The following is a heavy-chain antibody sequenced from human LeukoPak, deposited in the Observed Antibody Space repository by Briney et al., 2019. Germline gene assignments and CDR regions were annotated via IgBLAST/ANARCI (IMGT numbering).Heavy chain of an antibody. J-gene: IGHJ4*02. D-gene: IGHD5-12*01. CDR1: GYTLTELS. Sequence: ASVKVSCKVSGYTLTELSMHWVRQAPGKGLEWMGGFDPEDGETIYAQKFQGRVTMTKDTSTDTAYMELSSLRSEDTAVYYCATDWRASGYVYWGQGTLVTVSS. CDR3: ATDWRASGYVY. CDR2: FDPEDGET. V-gene: IGHV1-24*01.